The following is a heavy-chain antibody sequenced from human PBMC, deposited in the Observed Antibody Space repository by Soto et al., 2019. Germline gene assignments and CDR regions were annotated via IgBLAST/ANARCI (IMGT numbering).Heavy chain of an antibody. V-gene: IGHV1-69*01. D-gene: IGHD3-22*01. CDR1: GDTFSSYA. CDR3: ARDGSGYRSRASPMDV. CDR2: IIPIFGTA. J-gene: IGHJ6*02. Sequence: QVQLVQSGAEVKKPGSSVKVSCKASGDTFSSYAISWVRQAPGQGLEWMGGIIPIFGTANYAQKFQGRVTITADESTSTAYMELSSLRYADTAVYYCARDGSGYRSRASPMDVWGQGTTVTVSS.